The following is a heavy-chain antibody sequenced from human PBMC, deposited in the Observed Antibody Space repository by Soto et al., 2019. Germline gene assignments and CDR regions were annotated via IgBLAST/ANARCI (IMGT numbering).Heavy chain of an antibody. CDR2: ISAYNGNT. CDR1: CYTFPSYG. Sequence: ASVKVSFKASCYTFPSYGISCVRQAPGQGLEGMGWISAYNGNTNYSQKLQGRVTMTTDTSTSTAYMELRSLRSDDTAVYYCARVWQQAHFDYWRKGNMVTVSS. D-gene: IGHD6-13*01. J-gene: IGHJ4*02. V-gene: IGHV1-18*01. CDR3: ARVWQQAHFDY.